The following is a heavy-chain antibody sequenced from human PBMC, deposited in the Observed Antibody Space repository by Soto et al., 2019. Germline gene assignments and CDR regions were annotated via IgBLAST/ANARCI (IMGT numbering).Heavy chain of an antibody. D-gene: IGHD6-13*01. CDR2: IFYSGST. CDR1: GGSINSGGYY. J-gene: IGHJ4*02. V-gene: IGHV4-31*03. Sequence: QVQLQESGPGLVQPSQTLSLICTVSGGSINSGGYYWNWIRQHPRTGLEWIGSIFYSGSTYYNPFPWSRVTISADTSENQFSPTLTSVTAADTAVYFCARGYRPSGYSSSWVFDYWGQGTLVDVSS. CDR3: ARGYRPSGYSSSWVFDY.